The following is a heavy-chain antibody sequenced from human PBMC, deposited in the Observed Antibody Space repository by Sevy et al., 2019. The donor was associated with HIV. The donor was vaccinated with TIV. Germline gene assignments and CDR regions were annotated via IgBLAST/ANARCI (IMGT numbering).Heavy chain of an antibody. J-gene: IGHJ6*03. CDR1: GFIFSTDW. CDR2: IDTDGSDT. V-gene: IGHV3-74*01. CDR3: VRDRPGPKHYMDV. Sequence: GSLRLSCVASGFIFSTDWMHWVRQAPGKGLVWLSRIDTDGSDTSYADSVKGRFTISRDNAKNTLYLQMNSLRAEDTAVYYCVRDRPGPKHYMDVWGKGTTVTVSS.